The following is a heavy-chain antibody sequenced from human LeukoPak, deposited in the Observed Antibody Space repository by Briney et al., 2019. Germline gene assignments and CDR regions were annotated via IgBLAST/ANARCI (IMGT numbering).Heavy chain of an antibody. V-gene: IGHV4-59*01. Sequence: SETLFLTCTVSGGSISSYYWSWIRQPPGKGLEWIGYIYYSGSTNYNPSLKSRVTISVDTSKNQFSLKLSSVTAADTAVYYCAREHSSSSRDYYYYYYMDVWGKGTTVTVSS. J-gene: IGHJ6*03. D-gene: IGHD6-6*01. CDR2: IYYSGST. CDR3: AREHSSSSRDYYYYYYMDV. CDR1: GGSISSYY.